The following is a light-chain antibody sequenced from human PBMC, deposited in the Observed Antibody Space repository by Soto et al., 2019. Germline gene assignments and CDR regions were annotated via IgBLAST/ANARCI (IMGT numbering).Light chain of an antibody. J-gene: IGKJ4*01. CDR3: QQYGSS. V-gene: IGKV3-20*01. Sequence: EIVLTQSPVTLSLSPGERSTLSCRASQSVSSSYLAWYQQKPGQAPRLLIYGASSRATGIPDRFSGSGSGTDFTLTIRRLEPEDFAVYYCQQYGSSFGGGTKVDIK. CDR2: GAS. CDR1: QSVSSSY.